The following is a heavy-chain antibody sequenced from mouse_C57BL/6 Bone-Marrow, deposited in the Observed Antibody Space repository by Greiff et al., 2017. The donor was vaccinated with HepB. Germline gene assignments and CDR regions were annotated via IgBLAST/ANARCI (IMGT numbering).Heavy chain of an antibody. CDR3: ARLVYYYGSSPVYFDY. J-gene: IGHJ2*01. D-gene: IGHD1-1*01. Sequence: QVQLQQPGAELVKPGASVKLSCKASGYTFTSYWMHWVKQRPGQGLEWIGMIHPNSGSTNYNEKFKSKATLTVDKSSSTAYMQLSSLISEDSAVYYCARLVYYYGSSPVYFDYWGQGTTLTVSS. CDR2: IHPNSGST. CDR1: GYTFTSYW. V-gene: IGHV1-64*01.